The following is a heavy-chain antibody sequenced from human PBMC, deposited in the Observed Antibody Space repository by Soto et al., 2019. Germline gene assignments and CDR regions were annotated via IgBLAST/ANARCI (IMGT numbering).Heavy chain of an antibody. J-gene: IGHJ4*02. CDR3: VRVVAIPGYPDN. Sequence: QVQLVQSGAEVRQPASSVKVSCKTSGGTFSSYAISWVRQAPGQGLEWMGGIVPIVDTSTYAQKFQGRVTITADGSPSTVYMELSSLRSDDTAVYYCVRVVAIPGYPDNWGQGTLVTVSS. D-gene: IGHD5-12*01. CDR1: GGTFSSYA. V-gene: IGHV1-69*12. CDR2: IVPIVDTS.